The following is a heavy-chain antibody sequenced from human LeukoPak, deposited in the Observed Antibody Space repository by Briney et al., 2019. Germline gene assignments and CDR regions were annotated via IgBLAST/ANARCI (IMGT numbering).Heavy chain of an antibody. D-gene: IGHD3-10*01. J-gene: IGHJ4*02. CDR2: ISSSSSYI. V-gene: IGHV3-21*01. CDR3: ARDTVLWFGEIDY. CDR1: GFTFSSYS. Sequence: GGSLRLSCAATGFTFSSYSMNWVRQAPGKGLEWVSSISSSSSYIYYADSVKGRFTISRDNAKNSLYLQMNSLRAEDTAVYYCARDTVLWFGEIDYWGQGTLVTVSS.